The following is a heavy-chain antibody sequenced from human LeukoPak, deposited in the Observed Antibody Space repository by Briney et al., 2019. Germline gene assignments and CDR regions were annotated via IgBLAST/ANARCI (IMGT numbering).Heavy chain of an antibody. J-gene: IGHJ4*02. D-gene: IGHD2-15*01. Sequence: SETLSLTCTVSGDSISNYYWSWIRQSPGKGLEWIGYIYYSGSTNYNPSLKSRVTISVDTSKNQFSLKLSSVTAADTAVYYCARETCSGGSCFQFDFWGQATLVTVSS. CDR1: GDSISNYY. CDR2: IYYSGST. CDR3: ARETCSGGSCFQFDF. V-gene: IGHV4-59*01.